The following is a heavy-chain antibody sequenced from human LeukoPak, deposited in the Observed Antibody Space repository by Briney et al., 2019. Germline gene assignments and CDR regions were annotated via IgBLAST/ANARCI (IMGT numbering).Heavy chain of an antibody. CDR2: IKQDGSEK. Sequence: GGSLRLSCAASGFTFSSYWMSWVRQAPGKGLEWVANIKQDGSEKYYVDSVKGRFTISRDNAKNSLYLQMNSLRAGDTAVYYCARDRGYCSSTSCYGTYYGMDVWGQGTTVTVSS. CDR1: GFTFSSYW. D-gene: IGHD2-2*03. CDR3: ARDRGYCSSTSCYGTYYGMDV. V-gene: IGHV3-7*01. J-gene: IGHJ6*02.